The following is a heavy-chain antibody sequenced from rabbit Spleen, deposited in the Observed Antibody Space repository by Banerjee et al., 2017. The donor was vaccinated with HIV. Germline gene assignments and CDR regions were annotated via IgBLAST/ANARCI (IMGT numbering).Heavy chain of an antibody. J-gene: IGHJ6*01. CDR3: ARGIAGDGTYWGL. Sequence: QEQLEESGGGLVKPVGSLTLTCKASGIDFSSYYWICWVRQAPGKGLEWIGCIYTGDGSAYYASWVNGRFTLSKTSSTTVDLKMTSLTAADTATYFCARGIAGDGTYWGLWGPGTLVTVS. V-gene: IGHV1S45*01. CDR1: GIDFSSYYW. D-gene: IGHD7-1*01. CDR2: IYTGDGSA.